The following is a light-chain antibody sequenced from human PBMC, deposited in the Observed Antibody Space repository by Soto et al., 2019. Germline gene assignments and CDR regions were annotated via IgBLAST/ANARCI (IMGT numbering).Light chain of an antibody. V-gene: IGKV3-11*01. CDR2: DAS. CDR3: QQRDIWPLT. J-gene: IGKJ4*01. Sequence: EIVLTQSPATLSLSPGERATLSCRASQSVSRYLAWYQQKPGQAPRLLIYDASNRATGIPARFRGSGSGTDFTLTISSLEPEDFAVYYCQQRDIWPLTFGGGTKVEIK. CDR1: QSVSRY.